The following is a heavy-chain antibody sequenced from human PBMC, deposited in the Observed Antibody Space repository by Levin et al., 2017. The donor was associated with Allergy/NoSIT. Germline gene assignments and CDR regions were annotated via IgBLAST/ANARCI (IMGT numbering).Heavy chain of an antibody. V-gene: IGHV3-33*01. J-gene: IGHJ3*02. CDR1: GFTFSSYG. Sequence: GGSLRLSCAASGFTFSSYGMHWVRQAPGKGLEWVAVIWYDGSNKYYADSVKGRFTISRDNSKNTLYLQMNSLRAEDTAVYYCARVGGGMAFDIWGQGTMVTVSS. D-gene: IGHD3-16*01. CDR3: ARVGGGMAFDI. CDR2: IWYDGSNK.